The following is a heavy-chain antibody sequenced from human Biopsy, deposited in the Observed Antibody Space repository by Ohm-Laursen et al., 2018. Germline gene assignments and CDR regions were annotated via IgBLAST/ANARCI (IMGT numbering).Heavy chain of an antibody. J-gene: IGHJ4*02. D-gene: IGHD2-15*01. CDR2: ISDSGST. CDR1: GGSISSFY. Sequence: SETLSLTCSVSGGSISSFYWTWIRQPPGKGPEWIGDISDSGSTNYKPSLKSRVIISVDTSKNQFSLNLSSVTAADTAAYYCARRGSGGRSFDHWGQGTLVTVSS. V-gene: IGHV4-59*08. CDR3: ARRGSGGRSFDH.